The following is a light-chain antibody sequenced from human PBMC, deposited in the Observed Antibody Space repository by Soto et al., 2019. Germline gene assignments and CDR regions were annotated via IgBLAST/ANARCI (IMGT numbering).Light chain of an antibody. CDR2: DIS. J-gene: IGKJ4*01. V-gene: IGKV3D-15*01. Sequence: VMTQSQATLSVSPGERATLSCRARQSVSSNLAWYQHKAGQAPSLLIYDISARATGIPTRFSGSGSGTELTLTICSLHSEYFAVYYFQQYHDWPLTFGGGTKVAIK. CDR1: QSVSSN. CDR3: QQYHDWPLT.